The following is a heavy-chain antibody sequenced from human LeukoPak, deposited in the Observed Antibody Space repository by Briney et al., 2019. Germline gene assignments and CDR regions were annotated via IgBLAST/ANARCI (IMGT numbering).Heavy chain of an antibody. CDR2: IYPGDSDT. Sequence: GESLKISCKGSGYSFTSYWIGWVRQMPGKGLEWMGIIYPGDSDTRYSPSFQGRVTISADKSISTAYLQWSSLKASDTAMYYCARQIVDYYYYMDVWGKGTTVTISS. CDR1: GYSFTSYW. J-gene: IGHJ6*03. D-gene: IGHD3-16*02. CDR3: ARQIVDYYYYMDV. V-gene: IGHV5-51*01.